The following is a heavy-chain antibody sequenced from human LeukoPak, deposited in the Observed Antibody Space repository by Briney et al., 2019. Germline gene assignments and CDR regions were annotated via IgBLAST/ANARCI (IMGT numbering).Heavy chain of an antibody. J-gene: IGHJ4*02. CDR1: GYTFTDHY. V-gene: IGHV1-2*02. D-gene: IGHD3-22*01. CDR2: FNPNSGGA. CDR3: LTMIVVVTNS. Sequence: ASVKVSCKASGYTFTDHYIHWVRQAPGQGLEWMGWFNPNSGGADYAKKFQGRVTMTRDTSITTAYMELSSLRSDDTAVYYCLTMIVVVTNSWGQGTLVTVSS.